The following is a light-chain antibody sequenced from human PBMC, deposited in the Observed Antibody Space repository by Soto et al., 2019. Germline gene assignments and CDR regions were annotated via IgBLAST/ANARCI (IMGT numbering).Light chain of an antibody. CDR2: DVS. CDR1: SSDIGGYNY. J-gene: IGLJ1*01. CDR3: CSYAGAYIYV. Sequence: QSVLTQPRSVSGSPGQSVTISCTGTSSDIGGYNYVSWYQQYPGKVPKLILYDVSKRPSGVPDLFSGSKSGNTASLTISGLQADDEADYYCCSYAGAYIYVFATGTKVTVL. V-gene: IGLV2-11*01.